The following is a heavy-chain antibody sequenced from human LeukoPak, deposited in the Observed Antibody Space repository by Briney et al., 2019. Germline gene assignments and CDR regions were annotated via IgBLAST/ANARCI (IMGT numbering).Heavy chain of an antibody. V-gene: IGHV4-4*07. J-gene: IGHJ3*02. Sequence: PSETLSLTCTVSGDSLSNYFWSWIRQPAGKGLEWIGRIHSSGTTLYNPSLESRATMSVDTSKKQFYLKLSSVTATDTAVYYCARDVIGPNSGYAADACDIWGQGTMLTVSS. CDR1: GDSLSNYF. CDR3: ARDVIGPNSGYAADACDI. CDR2: IHSSGTT. D-gene: IGHD5-12*01.